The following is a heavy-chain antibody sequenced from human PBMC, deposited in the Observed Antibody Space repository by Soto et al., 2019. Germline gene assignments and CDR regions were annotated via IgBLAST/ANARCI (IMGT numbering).Heavy chain of an antibody. CDR2: IYYSGST. V-gene: IGHV4-30-4*01. J-gene: IGHJ4*02. D-gene: IGHD3-22*01. Sequence: SETLSLTCTVSGGSISSGDYYWSWIRPPPGKGLEWIGYIYYSGSTYYNPSLKSRVTISVDTSKNQFSLKLSSVTAADTAVYYCARDRRWLGYFDYWGQGTLVT. CDR3: ARDRRWLGYFDY. CDR1: GGSISSGDYY.